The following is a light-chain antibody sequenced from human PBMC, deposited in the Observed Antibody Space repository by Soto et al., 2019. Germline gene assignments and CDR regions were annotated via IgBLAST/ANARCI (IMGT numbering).Light chain of an antibody. V-gene: IGKV3-20*01. Sequence: ESVLTQSPGTLSLSPGERATLSCRASQSVSSSYLAWYQQKPGQAPRLLIYGASSRATDIPDRFSGRGSGTDFTLTISRMEPEDFAVYFCQQYGSSPPSWTFGQGTKVEIK. CDR3: QQYGSSPPSWT. CDR1: QSVSSSY. CDR2: GAS. J-gene: IGKJ1*01.